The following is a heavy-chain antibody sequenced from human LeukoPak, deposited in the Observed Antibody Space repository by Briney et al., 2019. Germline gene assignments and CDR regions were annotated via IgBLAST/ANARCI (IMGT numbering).Heavy chain of an antibody. Sequence: SETLSFTCTVSSVTISSYYWSWIRQPPGKGLVGIGYLYYRGSTTYNHSLKSRVTISIDTSKNQFSLKLSSVAAADTAVYYCARDLRVGGSSGWYAFDVWGQGTMVTVSS. D-gene: IGHD6-19*01. CDR1: SVTISSYY. J-gene: IGHJ3*01. V-gene: IGHV4-59*01. CDR2: LYYRGST. CDR3: ARDLRVGGSSGWYAFDV.